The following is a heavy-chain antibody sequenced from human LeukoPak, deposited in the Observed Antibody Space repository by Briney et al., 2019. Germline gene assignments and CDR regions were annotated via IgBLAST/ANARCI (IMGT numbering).Heavy chain of an antibody. Sequence: IPSQTLSLTCAVSGGSISSGGYSWSWIRQPPGKGLEWIGYIYHSGSTYYNPSLKSRVTISVDRSKNQFSLKLSSVTAADTAVYYCARGDTTTGGMDVWGQGTTVTVSS. J-gene: IGHJ6*02. CDR1: GGSISSGGYS. CDR3: ARGDTTTGGMDV. D-gene: IGHD4-17*01. CDR2: IYHSGST. V-gene: IGHV4-30-2*01.